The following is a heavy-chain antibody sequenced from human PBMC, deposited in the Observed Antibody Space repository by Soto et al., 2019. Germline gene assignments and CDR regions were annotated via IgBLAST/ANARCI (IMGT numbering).Heavy chain of an antibody. CDR3: ARADYATGSYYPDY. CDR2: ISNSGRT. Sequence: QVQLQESGPGLVKPSQTLSLTCTVSGGSVRRGNYYWSWIRQFPGKGLEWIGYISNSGRTHYNPSLMSRINILVDTSKNQFFLELGSVTAADTALYYCARADYATGSYYPDYWGQGTLVTVSS. CDR1: GGSVRRGNYY. D-gene: IGHD3-10*01. V-gene: IGHV4-31*03. J-gene: IGHJ4*02.